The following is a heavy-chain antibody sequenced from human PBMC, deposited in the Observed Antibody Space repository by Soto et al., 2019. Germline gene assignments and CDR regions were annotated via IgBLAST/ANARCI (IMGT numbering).Heavy chain of an antibody. CDR2: INHSGST. CDR3: ARGRPDCSSTSCYYANDWFDP. V-gene: IGHV4-34*01. J-gene: IGHJ5*02. Sequence: SETLSLTCAVYGGAFSGYYWSWIRQPPGKGLEWIGEINHSGSTTYNPSLKSPFTLSVDTSKNPFSLKQSSVTAADTAVYYCARGRPDCSSTSCYYANDWFDPWGQGTLVTVSS. D-gene: IGHD2-2*01. CDR1: GGAFSGYY.